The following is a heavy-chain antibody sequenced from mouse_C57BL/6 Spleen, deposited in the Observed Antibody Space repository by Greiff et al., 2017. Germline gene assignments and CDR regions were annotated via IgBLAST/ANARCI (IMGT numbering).Heavy chain of an antibody. CDR2: IDPSDSYT. J-gene: IGHJ2*01. CDR3: ARGRRYFDY. Sequence: VQLQQPGAELVKPGASVKLSCKASGYTFTSYWMPWVKQRPGQGLEWIGEIDPSDSYTNYNQKLKGKATLTVDTSSSTAYMQLSSLTSEDSAVYYCARGRRYFDYWGQGTTLTVSS. V-gene: IGHV1-50*01. CDR1: GYTFTSYW.